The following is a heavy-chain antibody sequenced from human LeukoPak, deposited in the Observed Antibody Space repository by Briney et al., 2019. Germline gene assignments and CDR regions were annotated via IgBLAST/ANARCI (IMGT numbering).Heavy chain of an antibody. CDR3: AKDLKYGSGSYWYYYYDMDV. CDR2: ISGDGGST. CDR1: GFTFDDYA. V-gene: IGHV3-43*02. Sequence: GGSLRLPCEASGFTFDDYAMHWVGQAPGKGLGWVSLISGDGGSTYYADSVKGRFTISRDNSKSSLYLQMNSLRTEDTALYYCAKDLKYGSGSYWYYYYDMDVWGQGTTVTVSS. D-gene: IGHD3-10*01. J-gene: IGHJ6*02.